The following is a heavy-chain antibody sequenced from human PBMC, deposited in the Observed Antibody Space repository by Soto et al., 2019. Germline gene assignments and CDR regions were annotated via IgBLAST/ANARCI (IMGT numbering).Heavy chain of an antibody. Sequence: SQTLSLTCAISGDSVSSYSAAWNWIRQSPSGGLEWLGRTYYRSRFFSDYAESVKSRIIINPDTSKNPFSLQLKSVTPEDTAVYYCVRDRYSSSGWFDPWGQGTPVTVS. J-gene: IGHJ5*02. V-gene: IGHV6-1*01. CDR3: VRDRYSSSGWFDP. CDR2: TYYRSRFFS. CDR1: GDSVSSYSAA. D-gene: IGHD3-10*01.